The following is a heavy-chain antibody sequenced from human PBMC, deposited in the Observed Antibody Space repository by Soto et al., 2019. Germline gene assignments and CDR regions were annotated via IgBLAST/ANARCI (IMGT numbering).Heavy chain of an antibody. CDR3: VRPTTVTTGSAFDI. CDR2: ISSSSSYI. Sequence: EVQLVESGGGLVKPGGSLRLSCAASGFTFSSYSMNWVRQAPGKGLEWVSSISSSSSYIYYADSVKGRFTISRDNAKNSLYLQMNSLRAEDTAVYYCVRPTTVTTGSAFDIWGQGTMVTVSS. D-gene: IGHD4-4*01. J-gene: IGHJ3*02. V-gene: IGHV3-21*01. CDR1: GFTFSSYS.